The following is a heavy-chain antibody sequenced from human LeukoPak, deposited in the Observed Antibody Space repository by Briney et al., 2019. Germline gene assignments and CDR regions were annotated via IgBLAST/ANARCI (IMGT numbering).Heavy chain of an antibody. CDR1: SSYA. Sequence: SSYAMSWVRQAPGKGLEWVSAISGSGGSTYYADSVKGRFTISRDNSKNTLYLQMNSLRAEDTAVYYCAKTRIAVAGPYYFDYWGQGTLVTVSS. CDR2: ISGSGGST. D-gene: IGHD6-19*01. V-gene: IGHV3-23*01. J-gene: IGHJ4*02. CDR3: AKTRIAVAGPYYFDY.